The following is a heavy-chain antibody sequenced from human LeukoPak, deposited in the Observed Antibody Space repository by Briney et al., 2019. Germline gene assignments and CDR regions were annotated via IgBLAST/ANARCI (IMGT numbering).Heavy chain of an antibody. Sequence: PGGSLRLSCAASGFGYSTFAMAWVRQAPGKGLEWVSTISTSGETTYYADSVKGRFTASRDNTKNTLSLQMNSLRAEDTAVYYCAKSDMGIGPGPLNYWGQGTLVTVSS. V-gene: IGHV3-23*01. CDR3: AKSDMGIGPGPLNY. D-gene: IGHD3-9*01. J-gene: IGHJ4*02. CDR1: GFGYSTFA. CDR2: ISTSGETT.